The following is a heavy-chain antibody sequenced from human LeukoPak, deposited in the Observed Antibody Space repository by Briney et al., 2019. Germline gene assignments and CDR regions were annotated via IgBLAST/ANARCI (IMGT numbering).Heavy chain of an antibody. CDR1: GYSFTSYW. CDR3: ASDRTSTDLPDAFDI. V-gene: IGHV5-51*01. J-gene: IGHJ3*02. Sequence: RGESLKISCKGSGYSFTSYWIGWVRQMPGKGLEWMGIIYPGDSDTRYSPSFQGQVTISADKSISTAYLQWSSLKASDTAMYYCASDRTSTDLPDAFDIWGQGTMVTVSS. CDR2: IYPGDSDT.